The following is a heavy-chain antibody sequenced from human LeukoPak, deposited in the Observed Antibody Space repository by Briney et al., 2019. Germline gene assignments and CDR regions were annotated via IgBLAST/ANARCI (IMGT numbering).Heavy chain of an antibody. Sequence: GGSLRLSCAASGFTFSRYSMNWVRQAPGMGLEWVSYIYSSNTSIYYADSVKGRFTISRDNAKNSLYLQMNRLRDEDTAVYYCATDRTTGIFDNWGQGTLVTVSS. J-gene: IGHJ4*02. D-gene: IGHD4-17*01. CDR1: GFTFSRYS. CDR2: IYSSNTSI. V-gene: IGHV3-48*02. CDR3: ATDRTTGIFDN.